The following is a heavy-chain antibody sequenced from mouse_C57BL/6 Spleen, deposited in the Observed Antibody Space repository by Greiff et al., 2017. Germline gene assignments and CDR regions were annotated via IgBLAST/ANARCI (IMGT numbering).Heavy chain of an antibody. V-gene: IGHV5-16*01. CDR3: AKEITGTFAY. CDR2: INYDGSST. D-gene: IGHD4-1*01. Sequence: EVQVVEPEGGLVQPGSSMKLSCTASGFTFSDYYMAWVRQVPEKGLEWVANINYDGSSTYYLDSLKSRFIISRDNAKNILYLQMSSLKSEDTATYYCAKEITGTFAYWGQGTLVTVSA. J-gene: IGHJ3*01. CDR1: GFTFSDYY.